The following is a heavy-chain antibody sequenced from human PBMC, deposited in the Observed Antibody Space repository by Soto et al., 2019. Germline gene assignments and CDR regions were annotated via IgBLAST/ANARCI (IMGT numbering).Heavy chain of an antibody. CDR1: GDSVSSKSAA. V-gene: IGHV6-1*01. J-gene: IGHJ4*02. D-gene: IGHD6-6*01. CDR2: TYYRSKWYS. CDR3: ARGPSPLAY. Sequence: PSQTLSLICAVSGDSVSSKSAAWNWIRQSPSRGLEWLGRTYYRSKWYSDYAGSVKSRITINADTSKNQFSLHLNSVTPQDTAVYYCARGPSPLAYWGRGTVVTVSS.